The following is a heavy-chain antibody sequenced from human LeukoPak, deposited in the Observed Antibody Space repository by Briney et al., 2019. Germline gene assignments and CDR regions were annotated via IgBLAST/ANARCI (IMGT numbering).Heavy chain of an antibody. D-gene: IGHD4-17*01. V-gene: IGHV3-30-3*01. Sequence: GGSLRLSCAASGFTFSSYAMHWVRQAPGKGLEWVAVISYDGSNKYYADSVKGRFTTSRDNSKNTLYLQVNSLRAEDTAVYYCARATVTTATDAFDIWGQGTMVTVSS. CDR2: ISYDGSNK. J-gene: IGHJ3*02. CDR3: ARATVTTATDAFDI. CDR1: GFTFSSYA.